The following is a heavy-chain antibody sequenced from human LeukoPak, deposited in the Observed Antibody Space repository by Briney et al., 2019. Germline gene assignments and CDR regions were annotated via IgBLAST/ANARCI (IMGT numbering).Heavy chain of an antibody. CDR2: ISGSGGST. J-gene: IGHJ4*02. CDR3: AREPYYYDSSGYFDY. CDR1: GITFSSYT. D-gene: IGHD3-22*01. V-gene: IGHV3-23*01. Sequence: PGGSLRLSRAASGITFSSYTMSWVRQAPGKGLEWVSGISGSGGSTNYADSVKGRFTISRDNSKNTLYLKMNSLRAEDTAVYYCAREPYYYDSSGYFDYWGQGTLVTVSS.